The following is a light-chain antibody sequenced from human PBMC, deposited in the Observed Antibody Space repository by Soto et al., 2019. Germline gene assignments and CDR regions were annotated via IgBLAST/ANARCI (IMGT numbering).Light chain of an antibody. CDR2: GAS. J-gene: IGKJ1*01. CDR3: QPYGSSGT. Sequence: VELTQSPGPLSLSPGERSTLSCRASQSVSNNYLAWYQQKPGQAPRLLIYGASNRATGIPDRFSGSGSGTDFTLTISRLEPEDFAVYYCQPYGSSGTFGQGTKVDI. CDR1: QSVSNNY. V-gene: IGKV3-20*01.